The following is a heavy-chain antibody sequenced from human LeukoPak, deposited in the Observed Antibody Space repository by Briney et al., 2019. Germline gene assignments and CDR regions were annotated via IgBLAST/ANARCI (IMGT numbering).Heavy chain of an antibody. CDR2: IYYSGST. J-gene: IGHJ4*02. CDR1: GGSISSSSYY. Sequence: KPSETLSLTCTVSGGSISSSSYYWGWIRQPPGKGLEWIGSIYYSGSTYYNPSLKSRVTISVDTSKNQFSLKLSSVTAADTAVYYCARLSDQIIAAAGYEPLFDYWGQGTLVTVSS. CDR3: ARLSDQIIAAAGYEPLFDY. V-gene: IGHV4-39*01. D-gene: IGHD6-13*01.